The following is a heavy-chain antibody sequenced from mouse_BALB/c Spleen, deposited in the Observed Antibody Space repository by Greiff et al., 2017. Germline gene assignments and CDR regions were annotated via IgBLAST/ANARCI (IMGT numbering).Heavy chain of an antibody. V-gene: IGHV1-67*01. CDR1: GYTFTDYA. CDR2: ISTYSGNT. D-gene: IGHD2-1*01. J-gene: IGHJ2*01. Sequence: VQLQQSGPELVRPGVSVKISCKGSGYTFTDYAMHWVKQSHAKSLEWIGVISTYSGNTNYNQKFKGKATMTVDESSSTAYMELARLTSEDSAIYYCARSTYGNYVDYFDYWGQGTTLTVSS. CDR3: ARSTYGNYVDYFDY.